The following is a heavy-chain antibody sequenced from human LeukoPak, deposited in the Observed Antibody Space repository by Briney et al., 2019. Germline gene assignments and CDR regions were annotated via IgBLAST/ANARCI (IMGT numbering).Heavy chain of an antibody. CDR2: IIPIFGTA. D-gene: IGHD3-3*01. Sequence: SVKVSCKASGYTFTSFGISWVRQAPGQGLEWMGGIIPIFGTANYAQKLQGRVTMTRDTSTSTVYMELSSLRSEDTAVYYCASPTYYDFWSDYYALGYWGQGTLVTVSS. J-gene: IGHJ4*02. CDR3: ASPTYYDFWSDYYALGY. V-gene: IGHV1-69*05. CDR1: GYTFTSFG.